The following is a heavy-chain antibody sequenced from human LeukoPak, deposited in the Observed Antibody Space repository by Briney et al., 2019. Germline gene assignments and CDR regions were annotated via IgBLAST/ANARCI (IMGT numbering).Heavy chain of an antibody. J-gene: IGHJ4*02. CDR1: GFIFTSYA. CDR2: ISGSGGST. Sequence: GGSLRLSCAASGFIFTSYAMSWVRQAPGKGLEWVAGISGSGGSTYYAASVKGRFPISKDNSDTLYLQMTSLSAEDTAVYYCAKDSAACGYCGGGSCSLCGFDYWGQGTLVTVSS. V-gene: IGHV3-23*01. CDR3: AKDSAACGYCGGGSCSLCGFDY. D-gene: IGHD2-15*01.